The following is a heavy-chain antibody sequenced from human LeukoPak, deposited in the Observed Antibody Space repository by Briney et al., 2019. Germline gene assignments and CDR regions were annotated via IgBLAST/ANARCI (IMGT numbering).Heavy chain of an antibody. CDR1: GGSISSYY. V-gene: IGHV4-59*01. CDR3: ARDRDGITGTTYFDY. D-gene: IGHD1-20*01. CDR2: IYYSGST. Sequence: PSETLSLTCTVSGGSISSYYWSWIRQPPGKGLEWIGYIYYSGSTNYNPSLKSLVTISVDTPKNQFSLKLSSVTAADTAVYYCARDRDGITGTTYFDYGGQGTLVTVSS. J-gene: IGHJ4*02.